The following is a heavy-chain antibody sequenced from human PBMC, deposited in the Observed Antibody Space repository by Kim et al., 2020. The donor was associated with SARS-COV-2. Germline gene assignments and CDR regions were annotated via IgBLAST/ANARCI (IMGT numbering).Heavy chain of an antibody. Sequence: SETLSLTCTVSGGSISSSSYYWGWIRQPPGKGLEWIGSIYYSGSTYYNPSLKSRVTISVDTSKNQFSLKLSSVTAADTAVYYCARASDIVATNYFDYWGQGTLVTVSS. CDR1: GGSISSSSYY. D-gene: IGHD5-12*01. CDR2: IYYSGST. J-gene: IGHJ4*02. V-gene: IGHV4-39*07. CDR3: ARASDIVATNYFDY.